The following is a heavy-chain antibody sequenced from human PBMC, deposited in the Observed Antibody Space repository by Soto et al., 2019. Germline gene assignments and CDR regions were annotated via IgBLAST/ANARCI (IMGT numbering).Heavy chain of an antibody. CDR1: GFTFSSYW. Sequence: GGSLRLSCAASGFTFSSYWMHWVRQAPGKGLAWDSRISSDETTTTYADSVKGRFTISRDNAKNTLYLQMNSLGAEDTALYFFARASPRGRYFDWLIFPLGHWGQGTLVTVSS. CDR3: ARASPRGRYFDWLIFPLGH. CDR2: ISSDETTT. V-gene: IGHV3-74*01. J-gene: IGHJ4*02. D-gene: IGHD3-9*01.